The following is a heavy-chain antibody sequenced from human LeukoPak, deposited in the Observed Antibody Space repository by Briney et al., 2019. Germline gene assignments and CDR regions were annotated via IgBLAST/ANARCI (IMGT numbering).Heavy chain of an antibody. CDR3: ARRGGSGWYFDY. V-gene: IGHV4-30-2*03. CDR1: GVSIKSGDYS. CDR2: IYHSGST. J-gene: IGHJ4*02. D-gene: IGHD6-19*01. Sequence: SETLSLTCTVSGVSIKSGDYSWSWIRQPPGKGLEWIASIYHSGSTYYSPSLKSRFTISVDTSNNQFSLKLSSVTAADTAVYYCARRGGSGWYFDYWGQGTLVTVSS.